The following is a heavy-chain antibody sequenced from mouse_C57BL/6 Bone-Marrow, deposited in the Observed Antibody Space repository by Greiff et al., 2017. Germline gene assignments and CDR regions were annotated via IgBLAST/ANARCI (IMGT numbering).Heavy chain of an antibody. J-gene: IGHJ1*03. Sequence: VQLQQSGAELVRPGASVKLSCTASGFNIKDDYMHWVKQRPEQGLEWIGWIDPENGDTEYASKFQGQATITADTSSNTAYLKLISRTSEDTAVYYCTCNYYWYFDVWGTGTTVTVSS. D-gene: IGHD2-1*01. CDR1: GFNIKDDY. V-gene: IGHV14-4*01. CDR3: TCNYYWYFDV. CDR2: IDPENGDT.